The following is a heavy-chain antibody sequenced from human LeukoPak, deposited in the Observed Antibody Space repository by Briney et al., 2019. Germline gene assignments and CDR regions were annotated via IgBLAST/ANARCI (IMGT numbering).Heavy chain of an antibody. CDR3: ARDSEQQLVMEYFDY. CDR2: ISSSNSYI. J-gene: IGHJ4*02. D-gene: IGHD6-13*01. Sequence: PGGSLRLSCAASGFTFSNYSMNWVRQAPGKGLEWVSSISSSNSYIHYADSVKGRFTISRDNAKNSLYLQMNSLRAEDTAVYYCARDSEQQLVMEYFDYWGQGTLVTVSS. V-gene: IGHV3-21*06. CDR1: GFTFSNYS.